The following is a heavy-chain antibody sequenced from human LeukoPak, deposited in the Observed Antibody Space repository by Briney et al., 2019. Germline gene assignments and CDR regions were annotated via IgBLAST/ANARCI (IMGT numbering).Heavy chain of an antibody. Sequence: SQTLSLTCDISRDTVSSNSAAWNWISQSPSRGLEWLGRTYYRSKWYYDYAVSVKSRITISPDTSKNQFSLQLNFVTADDTAVYYCARGFALDFWGQGTMVTVSS. V-gene: IGHV6-1*01. CDR2: TYYRSKWYY. CDR3: ARGFALDF. J-gene: IGHJ3*01. CDR1: RDTVSSNSAA.